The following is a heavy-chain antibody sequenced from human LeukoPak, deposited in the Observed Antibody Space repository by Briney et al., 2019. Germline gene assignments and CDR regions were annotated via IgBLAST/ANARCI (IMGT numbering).Heavy chain of an antibody. Sequence: ASVKVSCKASGYTFTGYYMHWVRQAPGQGLEWMGWINPNSGGTNYAQKFQGRVTMTRDTSTSTAYMELSRLRSDDTAVYYCARATVVPAAQRAFDIWGQGTMVTVSS. D-gene: IGHD2-2*01. V-gene: IGHV1-2*02. CDR3: ARATVVPAAQRAFDI. CDR2: INPNSGGT. CDR1: GYTFTGYY. J-gene: IGHJ3*02.